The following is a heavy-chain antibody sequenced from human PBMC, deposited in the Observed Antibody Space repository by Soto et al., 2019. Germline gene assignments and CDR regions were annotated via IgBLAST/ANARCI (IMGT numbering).Heavy chain of an antibody. CDR3: ARSSGYYNWFDP. Sequence: SETLSLTCAVSGGSISSGGYSWSWIRQPPGKGLEWIGYIYHSGSTYYNPSPKSRVTISVDRSKNQFSLKLSSVTAADTAVYHCARSSGYYNWFDPWGQGTLVTVSS. J-gene: IGHJ5*02. D-gene: IGHD3-22*01. CDR1: GGSISSGGYS. V-gene: IGHV4-30-2*01. CDR2: IYHSGST.